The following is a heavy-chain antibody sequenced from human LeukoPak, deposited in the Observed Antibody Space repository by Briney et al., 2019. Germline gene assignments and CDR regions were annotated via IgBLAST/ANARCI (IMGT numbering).Heavy chain of an antibody. Sequence: PGGSLRLSCAASGFTFSSYAMSWVRQGPGKGLEWVSAISGSGGSTYYAHSVKGRFTISRDNSKNTLYLQMNSLRAEDTAVYYCARERTSGWDAFDFWGQGTLVTVSS. D-gene: IGHD6-19*01. CDR2: ISGSGGST. J-gene: IGHJ4*02. CDR1: GFTFSSYA. V-gene: IGHV3-23*01. CDR3: ARERTSGWDAFDF.